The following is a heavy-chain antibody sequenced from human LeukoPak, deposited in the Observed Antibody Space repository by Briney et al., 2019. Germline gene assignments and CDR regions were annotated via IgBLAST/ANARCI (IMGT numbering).Heavy chain of an antibody. D-gene: IGHD6-19*01. Sequence: SETLSLTCTVSGGSISSHYWSWIRQPPGRGLEWIGYIYNSGSTNYNPSLKSRVTISVDTSKNQFSLKLSSVTAADTAVYYCANMDYSSAWYYFDYWGQGTLVTVSS. CDR3: ANMDYSSAWYYFDY. J-gene: IGHJ4*02. CDR2: IYNSGST. V-gene: IGHV4-59*11. CDR1: GGSISSHY.